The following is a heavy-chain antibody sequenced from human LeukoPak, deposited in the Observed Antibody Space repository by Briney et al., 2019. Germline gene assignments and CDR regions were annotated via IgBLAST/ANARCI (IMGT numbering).Heavy chain of an antibody. CDR3: AGELEREKKLDGGAFGI. CDR1: GGSISSGSYY. J-gene: IGHJ3*02. Sequence: SETLSLTCTVSGGSISSGSYYWSWIRQPAGKGLEWIGRIYTSGSTNYNPSLKSRVTISVDTSKNQFSLKLSSVTAADTAVYYCAGELEREKKLDGGAFGIWGQGTMVTVSS. CDR2: IYTSGST. V-gene: IGHV4-61*02. D-gene: IGHD1-1*01.